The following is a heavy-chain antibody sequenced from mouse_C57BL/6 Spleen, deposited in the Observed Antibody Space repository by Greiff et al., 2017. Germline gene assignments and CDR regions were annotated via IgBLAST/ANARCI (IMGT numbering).Heavy chain of an antibody. CDR2: IDPEDGDT. D-gene: IGHD2-3*01. Sequence: VQLQQSGAELVRPGASVKLSCTASGFNIKDYYMHWVKQRPEQGLEWIGRIDPEDGDTEYAPKFQGKATMAADTSANTAYLQLSSLTSEYTAVYYCTTRDDGYFAYWGQGTLVTVSA. V-gene: IGHV14-1*01. J-gene: IGHJ3*01. CDR3: TTRDDGYFAY. CDR1: GFNIKDYY.